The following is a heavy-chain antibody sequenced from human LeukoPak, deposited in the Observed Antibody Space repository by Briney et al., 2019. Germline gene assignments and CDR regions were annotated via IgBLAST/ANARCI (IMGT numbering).Heavy chain of an antibody. CDR2: TSGYSGDS. J-gene: IGHJ4*02. Sequence: GGPVRLLCAASGFTLDVYPMQCARHAPGKAVELVSITSGYSGDSYYQETVKGRFTNSRDNSKNSLYLQMNSVRTEDSALYYCAKDRKLRYWGQRALVTASS. CDR3: AKDRKLRY. CDR1: GFTLDVYP. D-gene: IGHD1-14*01. V-gene: IGHV3-43*02.